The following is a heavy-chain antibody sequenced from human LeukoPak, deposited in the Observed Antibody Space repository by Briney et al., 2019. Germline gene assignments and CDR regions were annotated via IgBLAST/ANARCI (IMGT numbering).Heavy chain of an antibody. CDR3: ATRIILGMPFDY. CDR1: GYTLTELS. V-gene: IGHV1-24*01. CDR2: FDPEDGET. Sequence: ASVKVSCKVSGYTLTELSMHWVRQAPGKGLEWMGGFDPEDGETIYAQKFQGRVTMTEDTSTDTAYMELSSLRSEDTAVYYCATRIILGMPFDYWGQGTLVTVSS. D-gene: IGHD7-27*01. J-gene: IGHJ4*02.